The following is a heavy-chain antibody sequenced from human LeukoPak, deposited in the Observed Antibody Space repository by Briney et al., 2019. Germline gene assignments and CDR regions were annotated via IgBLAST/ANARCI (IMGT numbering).Heavy chain of an antibody. Sequence: KPGGSLRLSCAASGFKFSDYYMSWIRQAPGKGLEWVSYISSSGSTIYYAESVKGRFTISRDNAENSVYLQMNSLRAEDTAVYYCASGRYDFWSGYYRDWGQGTLVTVSS. V-gene: IGHV3-11*01. CDR1: GFKFSDYY. J-gene: IGHJ4*02. CDR2: ISSSGSTI. D-gene: IGHD3-3*01. CDR3: ASGRYDFWSGYYRD.